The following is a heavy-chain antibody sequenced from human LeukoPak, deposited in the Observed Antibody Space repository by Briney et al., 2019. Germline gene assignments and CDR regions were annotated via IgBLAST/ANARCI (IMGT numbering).Heavy chain of an antibody. V-gene: IGHV3-30*07. CDR2: ISYDGSNK. J-gene: IGHJ4*02. CDR1: GFTFSSYA. Sequence: PGGSLRLSCAASGFTFSSYAMHWVRQAPGKGLEWVAVISYDGSNKYYADSVKGRFTISRDNAQNSLYLQMNSLRAEETAVYYCARVFGAYDSIDCWGQGTLVTVS. CDR3: ARVFGAYDSIDC. D-gene: IGHD5-12*01.